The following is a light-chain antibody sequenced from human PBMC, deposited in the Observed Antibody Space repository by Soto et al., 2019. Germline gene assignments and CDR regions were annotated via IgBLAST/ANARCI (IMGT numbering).Light chain of an antibody. Sequence: QSALTQPPSVSGSAGQSVTISCTGTNSDVGRYNSVSWYQQLPGKAPKLIICAVRQRPSWVPDRFSGSKSGNPASLTISGLQADDEADYFCSSSTANDNWVCGGGTKVTVL. V-gene: IGLV2-11*01. CDR2: AVR. J-gene: IGLJ3*02. CDR3: SSSTANDNWV. CDR1: NSDVGRYNS.